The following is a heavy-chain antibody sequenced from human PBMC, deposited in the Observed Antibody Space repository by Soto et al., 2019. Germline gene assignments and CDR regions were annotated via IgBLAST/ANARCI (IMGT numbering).Heavy chain of an antibody. J-gene: IGHJ6*02. D-gene: IGHD1-20*01. Sequence: PGGSLRLSCTASGFTLGLYGMHWVRQAPGKGLEWLGVISFDGSKKDHVDAVKGRFIIYRDNSRSLVHLQMNSLRADDTAVYHCAKDLAPEIRKGSSWYYYGMDVWGQGTTVTVYS. CDR2: ISFDGSKK. CDR1: GFTLGLYG. V-gene: IGHV3-33*06. CDR3: AKDLAPEIRKGSSWYYYGMDV.